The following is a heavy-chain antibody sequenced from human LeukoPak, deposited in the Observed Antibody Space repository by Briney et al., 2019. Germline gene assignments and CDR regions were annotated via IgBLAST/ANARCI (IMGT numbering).Heavy chain of an antibody. D-gene: IGHD4-23*01. CDR1: GYSFTTYW. Sequence: GESLKISCKGSGYSFTTYWFGWVRQMPGKGLEWMEILYPSDSDTKYSPSFQGQVTISADKSISTAYLQWSSLKASDTAMYYCARGGNSNLNWFDPWGQGTLVTVSS. CDR3: ARGGNSNLNWFDP. J-gene: IGHJ5*02. V-gene: IGHV5-51*01. CDR2: LYPSDSDT.